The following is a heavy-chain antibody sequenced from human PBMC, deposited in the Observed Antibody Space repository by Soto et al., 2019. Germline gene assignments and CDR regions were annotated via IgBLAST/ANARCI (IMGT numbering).Heavy chain of an antibody. CDR3: ARDQSDGYGYYYYGMDV. J-gene: IGHJ6*02. D-gene: IGHD5-18*01. Sequence: GASVKVSCKASGYTFTSYAMNWVRQAPGQGLEWMGWINTNTGNPTYAQSFTGRFVFSLDTSVSTAYLQICSLKAEDTAVYYCARDQSDGYGYYYYGMDVWGQGTTVTVSS. CDR2: INTNTGNP. CDR1: GYTFTSYA. V-gene: IGHV7-4-1*01.